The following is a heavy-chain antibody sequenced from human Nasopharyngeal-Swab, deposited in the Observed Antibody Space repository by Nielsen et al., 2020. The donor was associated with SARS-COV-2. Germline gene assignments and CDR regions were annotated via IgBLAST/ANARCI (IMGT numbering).Heavy chain of an antibody. CDR1: GGSFSGYY. V-gene: IGHV4-34*01. CDR3: ARVKGIAAANYYYGMDV. Sequence: SRTLSLTCAVYGGSFSGYYWSWIRQPPGKGLEWIGEINHSGSTNYNPSLKSRVTISVDTSKNQFSLKLSSVTAADTAVYYCARVKGIAAANYYYGMDVWGQGTTVTVSS. D-gene: IGHD6-13*01. CDR2: INHSGST. J-gene: IGHJ6*02.